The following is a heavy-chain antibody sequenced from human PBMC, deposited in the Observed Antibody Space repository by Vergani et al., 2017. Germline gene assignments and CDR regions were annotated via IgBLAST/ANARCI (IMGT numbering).Heavy chain of an antibody. CDR1: GDSLRGHY. D-gene: IGHD3-9*01. CDR3: ARRADHDPLTGKTNYFEP. CDR2: ISHTGSA. J-gene: IGHJ5*02. Sequence: QVQLRQWGAGLVKPSETLSLTFGIYGDSLRGHYWSWLRHRPGKGLEWIGYISHTGSAYYNPSLKVRVTISVDTSKNQFSLMVNSVTDADTAVYYCARRADHDPLTGKTNYFEPWGQGTLGTVAS. V-gene: IGHV4-34*02.